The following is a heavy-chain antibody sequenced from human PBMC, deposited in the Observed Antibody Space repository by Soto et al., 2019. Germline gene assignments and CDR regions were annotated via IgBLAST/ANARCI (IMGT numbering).Heavy chain of an antibody. D-gene: IGHD2-15*01. V-gene: IGHV4-31*03. Sequence: PSETMSLTCTVSGGSIIDGQTYLNWIRQHPERGLEWMGYINYRGTTNYSPALKSRILISIDTSKNQFSLRLTSVTAADTAVYYCARDAPGVAPYWGQGTLVTVSS. CDR3: ARDAPGVAPY. CDR2: INYRGTT. J-gene: IGHJ4*02. CDR1: GGSIIDGQTY.